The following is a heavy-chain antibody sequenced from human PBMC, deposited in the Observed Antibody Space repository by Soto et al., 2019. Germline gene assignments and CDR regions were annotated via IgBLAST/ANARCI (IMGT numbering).Heavy chain of an antibody. D-gene: IGHD2-15*01. CDR3: ARALVVDATRYYYGMDV. CDR2: INPNSGGT. V-gene: IGHV1-2*04. J-gene: IGHJ6*02. Sequence: ASVKVSCKASGYTFTGYYMHWVRQAPGQGLEWMGWINPNSGGTNYAQKFQGWVTMTRDTSISTAYMELSRLRSDDTAVYYCARALVVDATRYYYGMDVWGQGTTVTVSS. CDR1: GYTFTGYY.